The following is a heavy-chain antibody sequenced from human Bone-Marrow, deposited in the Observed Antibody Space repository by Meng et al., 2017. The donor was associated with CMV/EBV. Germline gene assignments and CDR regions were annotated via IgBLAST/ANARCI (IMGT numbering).Heavy chain of an antibody. CDR3: ARNHGKSDFDY. CDR1: GGSISGSDW. D-gene: IGHD1-14*01. Sequence: CAVFGGSISGSDWWTWVRQPPGKGLEWIGEISHSGSTNYTPSLKSRVTISVDKSKNQFSLKVSSVTAADTAVYYCARNHGKSDFDYWGQGTLVTVSS. J-gene: IGHJ4*02. V-gene: IGHV4-4*02. CDR2: ISHSGST.